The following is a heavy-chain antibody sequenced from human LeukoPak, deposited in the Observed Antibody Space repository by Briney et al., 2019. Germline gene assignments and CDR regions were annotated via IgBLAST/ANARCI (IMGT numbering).Heavy chain of an antibody. CDR2: ISAYNGNT. J-gene: IGHJ4*02. V-gene: IGHV1-18*01. CDR3: ARDGVGATLGY. CDR1: GYTFTIYG. D-gene: IGHD1-26*01. Sequence: ASVTVSFKASGYTFTIYGISWVRQAPGQGLEWMGWISAYNGNTNYAQKLQGRVTMTTDTSTSTPYMELRSLRSDDAAVYYCARDGVGATLGYWGQGTLVTASS.